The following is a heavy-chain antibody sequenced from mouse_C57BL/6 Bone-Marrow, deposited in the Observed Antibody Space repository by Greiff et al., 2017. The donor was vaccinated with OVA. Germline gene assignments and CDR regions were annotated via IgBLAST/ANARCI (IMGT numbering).Heavy chain of an antibody. Sequence: EVQLVESGEGLVKPGGSLKLSCAASGFTFSSYAMSWVRQTPEKRLEWVAYISSGGDYIYYADTVKGRFTISRDNARNTLYLQMSSLKSEDTAMYYCTREVSGNGGRYYAMDYWGQGTSVTVSS. D-gene: IGHD6-2*01. CDR1: GFTFSSYA. CDR2: ISSGGDYI. J-gene: IGHJ4*01. V-gene: IGHV5-9-1*02. CDR3: TREVSGNGGRYYAMDY.